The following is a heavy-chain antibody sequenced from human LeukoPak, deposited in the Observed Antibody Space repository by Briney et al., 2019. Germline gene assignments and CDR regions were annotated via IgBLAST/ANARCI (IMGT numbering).Heavy chain of an antibody. CDR2: IYHRGNT. V-gene: IGHV4-4*02. CDR3: VRNGGYYLDH. D-gene: IGHD3-16*01. J-gene: IGHJ4*02. Sequence: SGTLSLTCSVSGGSISSNWWSWVRQPPGKGLEWIGEIYHRGNTNYSPSLKSRVTISVDKSKNQFSLRLSSVTAADTAVYYCVRNGGYYLDHWGQGILVAVSS. CDR1: GGSISSNW.